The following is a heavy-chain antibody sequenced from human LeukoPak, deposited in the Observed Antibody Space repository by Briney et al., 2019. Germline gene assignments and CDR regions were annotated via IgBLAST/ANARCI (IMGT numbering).Heavy chain of an antibody. J-gene: IGHJ4*02. CDR1: GGSISSYY. CDR2: ISDIRSI. Sequence: SETLSLTCTVSGGSISSYYWSWIRQPPGKGLEWIAYISDIRSINYNPSLKSRVTISLDTSNNQLSLKLRSVTAADTAVYYCAGHHPRNTVDFWGQGTLVTVSS. D-gene: IGHD2/OR15-2a*01. CDR3: AGHHPRNTVDF. V-gene: IGHV4-59*08.